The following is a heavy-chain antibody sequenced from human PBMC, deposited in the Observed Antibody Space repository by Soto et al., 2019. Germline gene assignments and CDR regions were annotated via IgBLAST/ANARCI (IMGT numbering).Heavy chain of an antibody. CDR3: ARSYRRYCSGGSCYSYYYYYMDV. CDR1: GGSISSYY. V-gene: IGHV4-59*01. CDR2: IYYSGST. Sequence: ALETLSLTCTVSGGSISSYYWSWIRQPPGKGLEWIGYIYYSGSTNYNPSLKSRVTISVDTSKNQFSLKLSSVTAADTAVYYCARSYRRYCSGGSCYSYYYYYMDVWGKGTTVTVSS. J-gene: IGHJ6*03. D-gene: IGHD2-15*01.